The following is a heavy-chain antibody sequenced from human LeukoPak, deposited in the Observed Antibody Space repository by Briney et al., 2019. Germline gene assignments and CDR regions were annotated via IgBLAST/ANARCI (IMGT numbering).Heavy chain of an antibody. CDR3: ARVGGWHWFDP. V-gene: IGHV3-23*01. CDR2: IRPSGDNT. D-gene: IGHD1-26*01. Sequence: GGSLRLSCAAPGFTFSSYDMHWVRQAPGRGLEWVSSIRPSGDNTYYGDSVKGRFSISRDNSKNTVYLQINNMRVDDTAVYYCARVGGWHWFDPWGEGGMVSDCS. CDR1: GFTFSSYD. J-gene: IGHJ5*02.